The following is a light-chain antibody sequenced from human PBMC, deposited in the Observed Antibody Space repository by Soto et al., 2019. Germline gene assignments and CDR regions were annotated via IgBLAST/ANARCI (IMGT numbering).Light chain of an antibody. CDR3: QQYGNSPQT. J-gene: IGKJ1*01. Sequence: IALTQSPGTLSLSPGERATLSCRASQSVSSTSLAWYQQKPGQAPRLLIYGASSRATGIADRFSGIGSGTEFTLTISNLKYEDFAVYDGQQYGNSPQTFGQGTKVDI. CDR2: GAS. CDR1: QSVSSTS. V-gene: IGKV3-20*01.